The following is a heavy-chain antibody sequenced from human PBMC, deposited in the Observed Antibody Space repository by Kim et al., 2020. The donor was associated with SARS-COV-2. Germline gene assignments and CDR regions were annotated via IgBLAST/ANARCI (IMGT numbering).Heavy chain of an antibody. CDR2: ISWNSGSI. CDR3: AKGLGSREGGDY. J-gene: IGHJ4*02. D-gene: IGHD3-10*01. V-gene: IGHV3-9*01. CDR1: GFTFDDYA. Sequence: GGSLRLSCAASGFTFDDYAMHWVRQAPGKGLEWVSGISWNSGSIGYADSVKGRFTISRDNAKNSLYLQMNSLRAEDTALYYCAKGLGSREGGDYWGQGTLVTVSS.